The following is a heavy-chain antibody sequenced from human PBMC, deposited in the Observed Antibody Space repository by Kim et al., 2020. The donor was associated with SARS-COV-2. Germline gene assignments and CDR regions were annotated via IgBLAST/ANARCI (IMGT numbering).Heavy chain of an antibody. CDR3: ARVIRPGWYFDL. Sequence: SETLSLTCTVSGGSISDNNYYWGCIRQPPGKGLEWIGNFYYRESTHYNPSLKSRVTISVDTSKNQLSLNLSSVTAADTAVYYCARVIRPGWYFDLWGRGTLVSVSS. V-gene: IGHV4-39*01. D-gene: IGHD3-16*02. CDR1: GGSISDNNYY. J-gene: IGHJ2*01. CDR2: FYYREST.